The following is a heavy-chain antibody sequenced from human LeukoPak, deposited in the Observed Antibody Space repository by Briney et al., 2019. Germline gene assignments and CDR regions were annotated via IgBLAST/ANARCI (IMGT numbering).Heavy chain of an antibody. Sequence: SETLSLTCAVSGGSISSSNWWSWVRQPPGKGLEWIGEIYHSGSTNYNPSLKSRVTISVDKSKNQFSLKLSSVTAADTAVYYCARYFRQWLVTRGAFDIWGQGTMVTVSS. V-gene: IGHV4-4*02. CDR3: ARYFRQWLVTRGAFDI. CDR2: IYHSGST. J-gene: IGHJ3*02. D-gene: IGHD6-19*01. CDR1: GGSISSSNW.